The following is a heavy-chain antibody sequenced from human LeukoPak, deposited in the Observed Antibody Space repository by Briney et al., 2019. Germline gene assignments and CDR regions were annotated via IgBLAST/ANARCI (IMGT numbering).Heavy chain of an antibody. CDR2: ISYDGSNK. CDR1: GFTFSSYG. V-gene: IGHV3-30*03. D-gene: IGHD6-19*01. J-gene: IGHJ6*02. CDR3: AGGIAVAGYYYYYGMDV. Sequence: GRSLRLSCAASGFTFSSYGMHWVRQAPGKGPEWVAVISYDGSNKYYADSVKGRLTISRDNSKNTLYLQMNSLRAEDTAVYYCAGGIAVAGYYYYYGMDVWGQGTTVTVSS.